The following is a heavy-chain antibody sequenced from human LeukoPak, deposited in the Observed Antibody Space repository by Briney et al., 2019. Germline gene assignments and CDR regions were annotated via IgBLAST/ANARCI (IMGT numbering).Heavy chain of an antibody. CDR2: IKQDGSEK. J-gene: IGHJ5*02. CDR3: ARDNDYMITFGGVIAQDWFDP. V-gene: IGHV3-7*01. Sequence: GGSLRLSCAASGFTFSDYYMSWVRQAPGKGLEWVANIKQDGSEKYYVDSVKGRFTISRDNAKNSLYLQMNSLRAEDTAVYYCARDNDYMITFGGVIAQDWFDPWGQGTLVTVSS. D-gene: IGHD3-16*02. CDR1: GFTFSDYY.